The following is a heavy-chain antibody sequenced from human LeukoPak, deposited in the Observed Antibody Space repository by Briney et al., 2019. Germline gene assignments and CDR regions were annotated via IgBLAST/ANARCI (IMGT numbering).Heavy chain of an antibody. D-gene: IGHD1-1*01. Sequence: PGGSLRLSCSASGFTFSNYAVYWVRQAPGKGLEYVSAISINGDATSYADSVKGRFTISRDNSKNTLYLQMSSLRAEDTAVYYCVKDPSTIGTTWYFDYWGQGTLVTVSS. CDR1: GFTFSNYA. V-gene: IGHV3-64D*06. CDR2: ISINGDAT. CDR3: VKDPSTIGTTWYFDY. J-gene: IGHJ4*02.